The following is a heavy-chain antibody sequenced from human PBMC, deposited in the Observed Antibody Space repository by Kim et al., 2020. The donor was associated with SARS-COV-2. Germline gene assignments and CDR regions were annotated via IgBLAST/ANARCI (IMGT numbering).Heavy chain of an antibody. V-gene: IGHV4-59*01. D-gene: IGHD6-19*01. CDR3: ARTDSSGWIFDY. Sequence: YNPSLKSRVTISVDTSKNQFSLKLSSVTAADTAVYYCARTDSSGWIFDYWGQGTLVTVSS. J-gene: IGHJ4*02.